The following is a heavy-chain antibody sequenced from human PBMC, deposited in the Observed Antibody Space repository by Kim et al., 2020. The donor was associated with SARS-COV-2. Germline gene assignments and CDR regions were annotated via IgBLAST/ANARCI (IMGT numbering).Heavy chain of an antibody. V-gene: IGHV5-51*01. D-gene: IGHD6-13*01. CDR1: GYIFTGYW. CDR2: IDPGDSDT. CDR3: ARRRGSSLPGTYSDY. J-gene: IGHJ4*02. Sequence: GESLKISCKASGYIFTGYWIGWVRQMPGKGLEWMGIIDPGDSDTRYSPSFQGQVTISADKSITTAYLQWSSLKASDTATYYCARRRGSSLPGTYSDYWGQGTLVTVSS.